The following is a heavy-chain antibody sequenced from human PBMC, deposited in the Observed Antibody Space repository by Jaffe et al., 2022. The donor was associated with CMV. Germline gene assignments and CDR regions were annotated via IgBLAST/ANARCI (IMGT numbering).Heavy chain of an antibody. CDR3: ARDLMSTILGDYYDYGMDV. CDR1: GYTFSGNY. D-gene: IGHD5-12*01. V-gene: IGHV1-2*02. Sequence: QVQLVQSGAEVKKPGASVKVSCKASGYTFSGNYMQWVRQAPGQGLEWMGWINPDSGGTKYAQKFQGRVTMTRDTSISTAYMELSRLRSDDTAVYYCARDLMSTILGDYYDYGMDVWGQGTTVTVSS. J-gene: IGHJ6*02. CDR2: INPDSGGT.